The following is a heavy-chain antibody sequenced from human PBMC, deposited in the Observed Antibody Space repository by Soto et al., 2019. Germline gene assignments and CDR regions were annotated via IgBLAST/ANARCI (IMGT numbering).Heavy chain of an antibody. Sequence: QVQLVQSGAEVKKPGASVKVSCKASGYSFTSYDISWVRQATGQGLEWMGYMNPDSGNTAYAQNFQGRVTMTRTTSINTTYMELSSVRSADTAVYYCARGRYSGCSACGYWGQGTLVTVSA. J-gene: IGHJ4*02. D-gene: IGHD1-26*01. CDR3: ARGRYSGCSACGY. CDR2: MNPDSGNT. CDR1: GYSFTSYD. V-gene: IGHV1-8*01.